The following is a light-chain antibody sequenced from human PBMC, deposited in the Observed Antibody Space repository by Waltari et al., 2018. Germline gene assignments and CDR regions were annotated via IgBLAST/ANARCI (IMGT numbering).Light chain of an antibody. CDR2: DDG. J-gene: IGLJ1*01. Sequence: SYVLTQSPSVSVAPGQTARITCGGSNIGSKSVHWYQQKPGPAPVVFVDDDGDRPSGIPERFSGSNSGSTATLTIGRVEAGDEADYYCQVWDSNSDQFVFGTGTKVTVL. V-gene: IGLV3-21*02. CDR1: NIGSKS. CDR3: QVWDSNSDQFV.